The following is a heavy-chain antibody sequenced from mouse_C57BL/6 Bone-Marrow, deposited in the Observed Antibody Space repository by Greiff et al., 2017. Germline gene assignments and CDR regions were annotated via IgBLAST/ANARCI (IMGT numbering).Heavy chain of an antibody. CDR3: TARMDY. J-gene: IGHJ4*01. CDR2: IRLKSDNYAT. Sequence: EVKVEESGGGLVQPGGSMKLSCVASGFTFSNYWMNWVRQSPEKGLEWVAQIRLKSDNYATHYAESVKGRFTISRDDSKSSVYLQMNNLRAADTGIYYCTARMDYWGQGTSVTVSS. V-gene: IGHV6-3*01. CDR1: GFTFSNYW.